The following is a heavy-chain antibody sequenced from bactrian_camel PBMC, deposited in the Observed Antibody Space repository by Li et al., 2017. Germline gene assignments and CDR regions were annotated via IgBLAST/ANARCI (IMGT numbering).Heavy chain of an antibody. D-gene: IGHD2*01. V-gene: IGHV3S67*01. CDR2: IIKGVTT. CDR3: AAALNSYSLSLGRNAYDL. CDR1: KYPTSTYC. J-gene: IGHJ4*01. Sequence: DVQLVESGGGSVQDGGSLKLSCIAAPKYPTSTYCMAWFRQAPGKEREGVARIIKGVTTLYHDSVKGRFTISKDNAKNMLYLQMNSLQPEDTAMYYCAAALNSYSLSLGRNAYDLWGQGTQVTVS.